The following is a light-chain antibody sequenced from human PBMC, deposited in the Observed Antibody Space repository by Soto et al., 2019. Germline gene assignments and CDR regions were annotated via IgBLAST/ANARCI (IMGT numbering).Light chain of an antibody. CDR3: QQSFTAPIT. J-gene: IGKJ5*01. CDR2: GAS. V-gene: IGKV1-39*01. Sequence: DVQMTQSPSSLSASVGDRVTVTCRTSQSINNHLKWYQQKPGEAPKLLIYGASSLHYGVPSRFSGGGSGTAFTLTISSLQPEDSATYYCQQSFTAPITFGQGTRLEI. CDR1: QSINNH.